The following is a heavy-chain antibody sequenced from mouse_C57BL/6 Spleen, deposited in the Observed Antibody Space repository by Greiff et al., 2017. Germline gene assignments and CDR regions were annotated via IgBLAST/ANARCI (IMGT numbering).Heavy chain of an antibody. Sequence: QVQLQQPGAELVRPGSSVKLSCKASGYTFTSYWMHWVKQRPIQGLEWIGNIDPSDSETHYNQKFKDKATLTVDKSSSTAYMQLSSLTSEDSAVYYCARGRGYCYSSSYGYYYAMDYWGQGTSVTVSS. CDR1: GYTFTSYW. CDR2: IDPSDSET. CDR3: ARGRGYCYSSSYGYYYAMDY. J-gene: IGHJ4*01. D-gene: IGHD1-1*01. V-gene: IGHV1-52*01.